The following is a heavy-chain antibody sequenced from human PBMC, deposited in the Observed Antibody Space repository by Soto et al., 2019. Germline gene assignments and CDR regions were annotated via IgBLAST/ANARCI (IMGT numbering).Heavy chain of an antibody. CDR1: GLTFRSDS. CDR2: IIPISRTP. J-gene: IGHJ4*02. CDR3: ARGVASSD. Sequence: QVQLVQSEAEVKKPGSSVKVSCKSSGLTFRSDSISWVRQAPGQGLEWMGGIIPISRTPTYAQKFQGRVTISADESTRTAFMEVTSLTFEDTAVYYCARGVASSDWGQGTLVTVS. V-gene: IGHV1-69*01. D-gene: IGHD5-12*01.